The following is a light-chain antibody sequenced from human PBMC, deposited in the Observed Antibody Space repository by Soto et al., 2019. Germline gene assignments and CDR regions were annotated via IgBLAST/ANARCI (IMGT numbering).Light chain of an antibody. CDR2: SAS. Sequence: EIVMTQSPSTLSVSAGERATLSCRASQSVNIYLAWYQQKPGKAPRLLIFSASYRATGIPARFSGSGSGTEFNLNISSLQSEDFAVYFCQQYYDWLRLTFGGGTKVEIK. J-gene: IGKJ4*01. V-gene: IGKV3D-15*01. CDR3: QQYYDWLRLT. CDR1: QSVNIY.